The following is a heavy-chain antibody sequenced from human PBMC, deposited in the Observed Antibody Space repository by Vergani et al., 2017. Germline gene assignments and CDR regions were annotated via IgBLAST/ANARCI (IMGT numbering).Heavy chain of an antibody. V-gene: IGHV3-30-3*01. J-gene: IGHJ4*02. CDR2: ISYDGSNK. Sequence: QVQLVGSGGGVVQPGRSLRLSCAASGFTFSSYAMHWVRQAPGKGLEWVAVISYDGSNKYYADSVKGRFTISRDNSKNTLYLQMNSLRAEDTAVYYCARGGDRYCSSTSCRSRFDYWGQGTLVTVSS. CDR3: ARGGDRYCSSTSCRSRFDY. D-gene: IGHD2-2*01. CDR1: GFTFSSYA.